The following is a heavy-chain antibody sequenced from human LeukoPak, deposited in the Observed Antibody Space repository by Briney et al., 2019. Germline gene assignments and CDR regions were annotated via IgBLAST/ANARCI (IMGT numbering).Heavy chain of an antibody. CDR2: IIPIFGTA. V-gene: IGHV1-69*13. CDR3: AFGGNLKILFDY. CDR1: GGTFSSYA. Sequence: SVKVSCKASGGTFSSYAISWVRQAPGQGLEWMGGIIPIFGTASYAQKFQGRVTITADESTSTAYMELSSLRSEDTAVYCCAFGGNLKILFDYWGQGTLVTVSS. J-gene: IGHJ4*02. D-gene: IGHD4-23*01.